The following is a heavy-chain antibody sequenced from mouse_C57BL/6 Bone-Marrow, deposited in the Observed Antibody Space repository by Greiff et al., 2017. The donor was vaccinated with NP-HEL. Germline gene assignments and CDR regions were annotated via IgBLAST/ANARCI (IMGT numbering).Heavy chain of an antibody. Sequence: QVQLQQPGAELVRPGTSVKLSCKASGYTFTSYWMHWVKQRPGQGLEWIGVIDPSDSFTNYNQKFKGKATLTVDTSSSTAYMQLSSLTSEYSAVYYCARNYYSNYGGFAYWGQGTLVTVSA. J-gene: IGHJ3*01. CDR1: GYTFTSYW. CDR3: ARNYYSNYGGFAY. CDR2: IDPSDSFT. V-gene: IGHV1-59*01. D-gene: IGHD2-5*01.